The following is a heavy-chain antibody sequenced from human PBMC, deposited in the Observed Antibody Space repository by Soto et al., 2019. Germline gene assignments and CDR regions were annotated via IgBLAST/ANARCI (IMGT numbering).Heavy chain of an antibody. CDR1: GLPFSNFA. J-gene: IGHJ4*02. D-gene: IGHD1-1*01. V-gene: IGHV3-23*05. Sequence: VQLLESGGDLVQPGGSLRLSCAATGLPFSNFAMNWVRQAPGRGLEWVSTIEPIVTVVHYADSVKGRFTISRDNSRNTLYLQMNSLRAEDTAMYYCNSRVSEHFDFWGQGTLVTVSS. CDR2: IEPIVTVV. CDR3: NSRVSEHFDF.